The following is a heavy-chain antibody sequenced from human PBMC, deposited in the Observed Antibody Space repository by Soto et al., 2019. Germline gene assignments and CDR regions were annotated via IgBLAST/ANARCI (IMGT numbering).Heavy chain of an antibody. V-gene: IGHV1-18*01. CDR3: ASEPIAAAGTLDS. D-gene: IGHD6-13*01. Sequence: VPLVQSEAQVKRPGASVKVSCKASGYTCSSYGTSWVRQAPAQGLEWMGWISAYNGNTNYAQKLQGRVTMTTDTPTSTAYLDLRSLRADDTAVYYCASEPIAAAGTLDSWCQGTLVTVSA. CDR2: ISAYNGNT. CDR1: GYTCSSYG. J-gene: IGHJ4*02.